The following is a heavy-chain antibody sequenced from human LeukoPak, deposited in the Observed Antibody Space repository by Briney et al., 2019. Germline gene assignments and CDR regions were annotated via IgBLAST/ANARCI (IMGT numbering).Heavy chain of an antibody. CDR1: GFTFSTYS. D-gene: IGHD3-16*01. J-gene: IGHJ6*03. CDR2: IKQDGSEK. V-gene: IGHV3-7*01. CDR3: ARSQGDRYYYYMDV. Sequence: GGSLRHSCAASGFTFSTYSMTWVRQAPGKGLEWVANIKQDGSEKYYVDSVKGRFTISRDNAKNSLYLQMNSLRAEDTAVYYCARSQGDRYYYYMDVWGKGTTVTVSS.